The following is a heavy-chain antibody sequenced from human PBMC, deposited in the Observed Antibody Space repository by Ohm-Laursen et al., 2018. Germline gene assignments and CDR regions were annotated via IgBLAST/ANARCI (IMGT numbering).Heavy chain of an antibody. CDR3: AREVLDSISSGWNLDL. J-gene: IGHJ2*01. D-gene: IGHD6-6*01. CDR1: GFTFSTYD. V-gene: IGHV3-13*01. CDR2: IGTGGDT. Sequence: SLRLSCAASGFTFSTYDMHWVRQATGKGLEWVSAIGTGGDTYYTGSVKGRFTISREDAKSSLYLQMNSLRDGDTAVYYCAREVLDSISSGWNLDLWGRGTLVTVSS.